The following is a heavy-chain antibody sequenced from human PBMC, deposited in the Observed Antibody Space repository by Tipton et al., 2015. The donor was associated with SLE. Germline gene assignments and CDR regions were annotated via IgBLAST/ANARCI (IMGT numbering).Heavy chain of an antibody. Sequence: QLVQSGGAVVQPGRSLTLSCTASGFTFSAFGIHWVRQAPGKGLEWVSVIWYDGNTKYYVDSVKGRFTISRDNSKNTLYLQMNSLRAEDTAIYYCAKTGCSTSCSFNWFDPWGQGTLVTVSS. CDR3: AKTGCSTSCSFNWFDP. D-gene: IGHD2-2*01. CDR1: GFTFSAFG. CDR2: IWYDGNTK. V-gene: IGHV3-33*06. J-gene: IGHJ5*02.